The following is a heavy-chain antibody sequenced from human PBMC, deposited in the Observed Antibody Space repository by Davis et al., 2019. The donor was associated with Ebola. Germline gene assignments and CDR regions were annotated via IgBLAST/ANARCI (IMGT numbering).Heavy chain of an antibody. J-gene: IGHJ3*02. Sequence: PSETLSLTCTVSGGSISSSSYYWGWIRQPPGKGLEWIGSIYYSGSTYYNPSLKSRVTISVDKSKNQFSLKLSSVTAADTAVYYCARHWGRSFDMWGQGTVVTVSS. D-gene: IGHD7-27*01. CDR2: IYYSGST. CDR1: GGSISSSSYY. CDR3: ARHWGRSFDM. V-gene: IGHV4-39*01.